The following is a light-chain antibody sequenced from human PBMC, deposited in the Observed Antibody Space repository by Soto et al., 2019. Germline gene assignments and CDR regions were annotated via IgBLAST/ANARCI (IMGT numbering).Light chain of an antibody. CDR3: QQYYSTPWT. Sequence: DIVMTQSPDSLAVSLGERATINCKSSQSVLYISNNKNYLACYQQKPGQPPKLLIYWASNRESWVPDRFSGIGTGTDCTRTLSSLQDEDVEVYYCQQYYSTPWTFGQGTKVEIK. CDR1: QSVLYISNNKNY. CDR2: WAS. V-gene: IGKV4-1*01. J-gene: IGKJ1*01.